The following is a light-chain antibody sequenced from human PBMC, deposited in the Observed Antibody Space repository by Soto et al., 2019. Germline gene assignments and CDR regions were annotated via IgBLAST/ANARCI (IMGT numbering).Light chain of an antibody. CDR2: KDS. J-gene: IGLJ1*01. CDR1: ALPKQY. V-gene: IGLV3-25*03. CDR3: QSAHSSGTYV. Sequence: SYELTQPPSVSVSPGQTARITCSGDALPKQYAYWYQQKPGQAPVMVIYKDSERPSGIPERFSGSSSGTTVTLTISGVQAEDEADYYCQSAHSSGTYVFGTGTKLTVL.